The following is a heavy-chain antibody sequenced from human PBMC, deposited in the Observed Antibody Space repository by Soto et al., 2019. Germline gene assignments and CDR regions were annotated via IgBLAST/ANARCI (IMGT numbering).Heavy chain of an antibody. CDR3: AVSVVVVAATRRDYYGMDV. J-gene: IGHJ6*02. CDR2: IIPIFGTA. Sequence: SVKVSCKASGGTFSSYAISWVRQAPGQGLEWMGGIIPIFGTANYAQKFQGRVTITADESTSTAYMELSSLRSEDTAVYYCAVSVVVVAATRRDYYGMDVWGQGTTVTVSS. CDR1: GGTFSSYA. V-gene: IGHV1-69*13. D-gene: IGHD2-15*01.